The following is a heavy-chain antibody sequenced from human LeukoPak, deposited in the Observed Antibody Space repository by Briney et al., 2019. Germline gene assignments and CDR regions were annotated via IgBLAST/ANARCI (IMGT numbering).Heavy chain of an antibody. V-gene: IGHV1-69*05. D-gene: IGHD3-3*01. Sequence: SVKVSCKASGYTFTSYYMHWVRQAPGQGLEWMGGIIPIFGTANYAQKFQGRVTITTDESTSTAYMELSSLRSEDTAVYYCARSQPTYYDFWSAERGAFDIWGQGTMVTVSS. CDR2: IIPIFGTA. CDR1: GYTFTSYY. CDR3: ARSQPTYYDFWSAERGAFDI. J-gene: IGHJ3*02.